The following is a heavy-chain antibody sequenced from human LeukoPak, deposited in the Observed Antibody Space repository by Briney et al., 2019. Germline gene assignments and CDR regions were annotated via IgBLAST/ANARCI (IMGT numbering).Heavy chain of an antibody. Sequence: GGSLRLSCAASGITFSSYAITWVRQAPGKGLEWVSTISCTGGTTYHADSVQGRFTISRDNFKNTLFLEMNSLRAEDTAVYYCAATVAYTSGWYYWGQGSLVTVSS. CDR2: ISCTGGTT. CDR1: GITFSSYA. J-gene: IGHJ4*02. V-gene: IGHV3-23*01. CDR3: AATVAYTSGWYY. D-gene: IGHD6-19*01.